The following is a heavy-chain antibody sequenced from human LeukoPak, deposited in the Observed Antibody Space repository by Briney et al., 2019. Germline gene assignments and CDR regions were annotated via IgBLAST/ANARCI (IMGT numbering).Heavy chain of an antibody. CDR3: ASGPSAGYYEYYYYMDV. J-gene: IGHJ6*03. CDR2: IYINGST. D-gene: IGHD3-9*01. CDR1: GGSISSGNYY. V-gene: IGHV4-61*02. Sequence: SQTLSLTCTVSGGSISSGNYYWSWIRQPAGKGLEWIGRIYINGSTNYNPSLKSRVTISVDTSKNQFSLKLSSVTAADTAVYYCASGPSAGYYEYYYYMDVWGKGTTVTISS.